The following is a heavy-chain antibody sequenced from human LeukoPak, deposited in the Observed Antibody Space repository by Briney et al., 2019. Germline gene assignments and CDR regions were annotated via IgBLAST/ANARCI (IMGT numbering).Heavy chain of an antibody. Sequence: PSETLSLTCTVSGGSISSGGYYWSWIRQHPGKGLEWIGYIYYSGSTYYNPSLKSRVTISVDTSKNQFSLKLSSVTAADTAVYYCARGSRMTAAGSDAFDIWGQGTMVTVSS. D-gene: IGHD6-13*01. J-gene: IGHJ3*02. CDR1: GGSISSGGYY. V-gene: IGHV4-31*03. CDR3: ARGSRMTAAGSDAFDI. CDR2: IYYSGST.